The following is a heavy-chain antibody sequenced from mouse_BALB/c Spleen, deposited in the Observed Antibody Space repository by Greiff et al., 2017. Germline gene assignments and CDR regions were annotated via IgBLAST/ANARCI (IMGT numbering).Heavy chain of an antibody. V-gene: IGHV5-6-4*01. CDR1: GFTFSSYT. Sequence: EVQVVESGGGLVKPGGSLKLSCAASGFTFSSYTMSWVRQTPEKRLEWVATISSGGSYTYYPDSVKGRFTISRDNAKNTLYLQMSSLKSEDTAMYYCTRESYGNLGYWGQGTTLTVSS. D-gene: IGHD2-1*01. CDR2: ISSGGSYT. J-gene: IGHJ2*01. CDR3: TRESYGNLGY.